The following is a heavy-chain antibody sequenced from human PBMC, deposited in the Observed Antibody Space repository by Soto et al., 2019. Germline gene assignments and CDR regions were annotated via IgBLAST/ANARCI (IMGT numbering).Heavy chain of an antibody. V-gene: IGHV3-74*01. CDR2: INSDGSSI. CDR1: GFTFSSYW. Sequence: GGSLRLSCAASGFTFSSYWMHWVRQAPGKGLLWVSRINSDGSSISYADSVKGRFTISRDNAKNTLYLQMNSLRAEDTAVYYCARDLEAVASYNWFDPWGQGTLVTVSS. CDR3: ARDLEAVASYNWFDP. D-gene: IGHD6-19*01. J-gene: IGHJ5*02.